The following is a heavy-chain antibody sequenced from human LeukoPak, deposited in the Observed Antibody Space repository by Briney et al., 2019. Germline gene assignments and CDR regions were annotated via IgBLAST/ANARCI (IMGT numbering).Heavy chain of an antibody. CDR1: GYSISSGYY. Sequence: PSETLSLTCAVSGYSISSGYYWGWIRQPPGKGLEWIGEINHSGSTNYNPSLKSRVTISVDTSKNQFSLKLSSVTAADTAVYYCARDVPYRRGIAENQYYFDYWGQGTLVTVSS. V-gene: IGHV4-38-2*02. CDR2: INHSGST. J-gene: IGHJ4*02. D-gene: IGHD6-13*01. CDR3: ARDVPYRRGIAENQYYFDY.